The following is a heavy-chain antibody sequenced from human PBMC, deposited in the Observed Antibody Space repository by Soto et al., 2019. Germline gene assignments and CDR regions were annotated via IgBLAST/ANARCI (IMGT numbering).Heavy chain of an antibody. J-gene: IGHJ6*02. Sequence: SETLSLTCTVSGGSISSGDYYWSWIRQPPGKGLEWIGYIYYSGSTYYNPSLKSRVTISVDTSKNQFSLKLSSVTAADTAVYYCASLYYGSGRSPPLADDYGMDVWGQGTTVTVSS. CDR1: GGSISSGDYY. CDR2: IYYSGST. V-gene: IGHV4-30-4*01. D-gene: IGHD3-10*01. CDR3: ASLYYGSGRSPPLADDYGMDV.